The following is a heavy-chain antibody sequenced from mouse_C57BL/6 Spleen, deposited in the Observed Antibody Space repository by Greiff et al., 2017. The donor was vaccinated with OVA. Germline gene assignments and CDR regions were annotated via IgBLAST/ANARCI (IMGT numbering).Heavy chain of an antibody. CDR3: ARSSTEGYYFDY. Sequence: QVQLQQSGPELVKPGASVKISCKASGYAFSSSWMNWVKQRPGKGLEWIGRIYPGDGDTNYNGKFKGKATLTADKSSSTAYMQLSSLTSEDSAVYFCARSSTEGYYFDYWGQGTTLTVSS. J-gene: IGHJ2*01. D-gene: IGHD4-1*02. CDR1: GYAFSSSW. V-gene: IGHV1-82*01. CDR2: IYPGDGDT.